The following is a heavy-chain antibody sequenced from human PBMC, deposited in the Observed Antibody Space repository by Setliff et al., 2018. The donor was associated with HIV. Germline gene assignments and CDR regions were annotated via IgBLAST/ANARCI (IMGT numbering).Heavy chain of an antibody. CDR3: ASPRSAGTYQGAFYYFLDV. Sequence: SVKVSCKASGGTFNSYAFTWVRQAPGHGLEWIGDFLAVLRKPTYAQKFQGRLTIIADESTSTAYMELIDLRSEDTSVYYCASPRSAGTYQGAFYYFLDVWGRGTTVTVSS. D-gene: IGHD2-15*01. V-gene: IGHV1-69*13. J-gene: IGHJ6*03. CDR2: FLAVLRKP. CDR1: GGTFNSYA.